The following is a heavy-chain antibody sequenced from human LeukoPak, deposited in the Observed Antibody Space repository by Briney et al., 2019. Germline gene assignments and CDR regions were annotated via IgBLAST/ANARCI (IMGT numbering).Heavy chain of an antibody. CDR1: GYTFTGYY. CDR2: INPNSGGT. CDR3: ARGSKPAAIFYYGMDV. V-gene: IGHV1-2*04. J-gene: IGHJ6*02. Sequence: GASVKVSCKAPGYTFTGYYMHWVRQAPGQGLEWMGWINPNSGGTNYAQKFQGWVTMTRDTSISTAYMELSRLRSDDTAVYYCARGSKPAAIFYYGMDVWGQGTTVTVSS. D-gene: IGHD2-2*01.